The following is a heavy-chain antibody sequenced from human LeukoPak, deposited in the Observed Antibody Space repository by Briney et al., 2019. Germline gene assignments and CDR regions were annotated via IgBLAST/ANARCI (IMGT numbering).Heavy chain of an antibody. CDR2: IYYSGST. Sequence: SETLSLTCTVSGGSISSSSYYWGWIRQPPGKGLEWIGSIYYSGSTYYNPSLKSRVTTSVDTSKNQFSLKLTSVTAADTAVYYCAIRQMDYYDSSGLDYWGQGTLVTVSS. J-gene: IGHJ4*02. CDR1: GGSISSSSYY. V-gene: IGHV4-39*07. CDR3: AIRQMDYYDSSGLDY. D-gene: IGHD3-22*01.